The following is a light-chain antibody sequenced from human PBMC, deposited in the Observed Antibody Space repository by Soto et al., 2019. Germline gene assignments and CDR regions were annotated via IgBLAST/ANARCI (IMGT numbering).Light chain of an antibody. CDR1: SSNIGSNY. J-gene: IGLJ3*02. V-gene: IGLV1-47*01. CDR3: AAWDDTRSGPV. CDR2: SNN. Sequence: QSALPQPPSASGTPGQRVTISCSGSSSNIGSNYVYWYQQLPGTAPKLLIYSNNQRPSGVPDRFSGSKSGTSASLAISGLRSEDDADYYCAAWDDTRSGPVFGGGTKLTVL.